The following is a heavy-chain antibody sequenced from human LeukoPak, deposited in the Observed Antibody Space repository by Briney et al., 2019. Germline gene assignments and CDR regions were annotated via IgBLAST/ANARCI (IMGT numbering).Heavy chain of an antibody. D-gene: IGHD5-24*01. J-gene: IGHJ6*03. CDR1: GFTLSSYA. V-gene: IGHV3-23*01. CDR3: ARVPRDGYNYADFDYYYYYMDV. Sequence: GGSLRLSCAASGFTLSSYAMSWVRQAPGKGLEWVSVISGSGGSTYYADSVKGRFTISRDNAKNSLYLQMNSLRAEDTAVYYCARVPRDGYNYADFDYYYYYMDVWGKGTTVTISS. CDR2: ISGSGGST.